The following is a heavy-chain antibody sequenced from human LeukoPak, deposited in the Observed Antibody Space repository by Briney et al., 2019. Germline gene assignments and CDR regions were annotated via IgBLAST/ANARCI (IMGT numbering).Heavy chain of an antibody. V-gene: IGHV3-30*18. J-gene: IGHJ3*02. CDR1: GFTFSSYG. D-gene: IGHD2-2*01. CDR2: ISYDGSNK. Sequence: PGGSLRLSCAASGFTFSSYGMHWVRQAPGKGLEWVAVISYDGSNKYYADSVKGRFTISRDNSKNTLYLQLNSLRAEDTAIYYCTKDIVVVPAANNAFDIWGQGTMVIVSS. CDR3: TKDIVVVPAANNAFDI.